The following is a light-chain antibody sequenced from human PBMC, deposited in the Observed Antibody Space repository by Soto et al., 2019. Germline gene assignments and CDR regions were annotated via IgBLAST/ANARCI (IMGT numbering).Light chain of an antibody. CDR1: QSVSSSY. J-gene: IGKJ1*01. CDR3: QQNYSTPWT. CDR2: GAS. Sequence: EIQLTQSPWSLSASLGERANLSCRASQSVSSSYLAWYQQKPGRAPRLLIYGASSRASGIPYRFSGSGSGTDFTLTISSLQPEDFAMYYCQQNYSTPWTFGQGTKVDIK. V-gene: IGKV3-20*01.